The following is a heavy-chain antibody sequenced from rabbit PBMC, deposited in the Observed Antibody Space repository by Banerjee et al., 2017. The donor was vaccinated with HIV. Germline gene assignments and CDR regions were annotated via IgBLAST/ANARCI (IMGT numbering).Heavy chain of an antibody. CDR3: ARDTSGYVTYPYGGFKL. D-gene: IGHD6-1*01. CDR1: GFDFSSSYY. V-gene: IGHV1S40*01. J-gene: IGHJ4*01. Sequence: QSLEESGGDLVKPGASLTLTCKASGFDFSSSYYMCWVRQAPGKGLEWIACIYPGDSGSTYYASWVNGRFTISQTSSTTVTLQMTSLTGADTATYFCARDTSGYVTYPYGGFKLWGPGTLVTVS. CDR2: IYPGDSGST.